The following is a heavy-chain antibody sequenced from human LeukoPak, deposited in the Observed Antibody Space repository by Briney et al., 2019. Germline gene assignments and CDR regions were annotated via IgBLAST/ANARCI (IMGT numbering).Heavy chain of an antibody. CDR2: TYYRSKWYN. Sequence: SQTLSLTCAISGDSLSSNSATWNWIRHSPSRGLEWLGRTYYRSKWYNDYAVSVKSRITINPDASKNQFSLQLNSVTPEDTALYYCARRIAAADRGFDYWGQGTLVTVSS. V-gene: IGHV6-1*01. D-gene: IGHD6-13*01. CDR3: ARRIAAADRGFDY. CDR1: GDSLSSNSAT. J-gene: IGHJ4*02.